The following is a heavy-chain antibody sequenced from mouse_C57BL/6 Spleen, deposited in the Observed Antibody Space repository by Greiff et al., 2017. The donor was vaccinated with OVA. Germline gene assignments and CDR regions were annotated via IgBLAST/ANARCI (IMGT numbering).Heavy chain of an antibody. CDR3: ARMITTSGYYAMDY. V-gene: IGHV2-2*01. D-gene: IGHD2-4*01. J-gene: IGHJ4*01. Sequence: QVQLKESGPGLVQPSQSLSITCTVSGFSLTSYGVHWVRQSPGKGLEWLGVIWRGGSTDYNAAFISRLSISKDNSKSQVFFKMNSLQADDTAIYYCARMITTSGYYAMDYWGQGTSVTVSS. CDR1: GFSLTSYG. CDR2: IWRGGST.